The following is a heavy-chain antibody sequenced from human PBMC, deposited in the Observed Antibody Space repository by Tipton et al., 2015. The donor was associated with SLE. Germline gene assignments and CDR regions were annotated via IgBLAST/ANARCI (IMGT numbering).Heavy chain of an antibody. Sequence: RSLRLSCAASGFTFSSHAMHWVRQARGKGLEWVAVIWYDGSNIDYADSVKGRFTISRDNSKNTLYLQMNSLKVEDTGVYYCAKGYEGGMDVWGQGTTVTVSS. V-gene: IGHV3-33*06. CDR3: AKGYEGGMDV. J-gene: IGHJ6*02. CDR2: IWYDGSNI. D-gene: IGHD3-3*01. CDR1: GFTFSSHA.